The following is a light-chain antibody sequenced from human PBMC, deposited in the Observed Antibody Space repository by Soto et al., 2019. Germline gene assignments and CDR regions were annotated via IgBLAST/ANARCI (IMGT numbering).Light chain of an antibody. CDR1: QGISSY. CDR3: QQLNSYPPWT. V-gene: IGKV1-9*01. J-gene: IGKJ1*01. Sequence: IQLTQSPSPLSASVGDRVTITCRASQGISSYLAWYQQKPGKAPKLLIYAASTLQSGVPSRFSGSGSGTDFTLTISSXQPEDFATYYCQQLNSYPPWTFGQGTKVDIK. CDR2: AAS.